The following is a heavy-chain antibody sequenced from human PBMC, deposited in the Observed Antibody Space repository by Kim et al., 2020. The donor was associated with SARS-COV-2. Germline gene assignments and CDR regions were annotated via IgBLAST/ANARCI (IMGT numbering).Heavy chain of an antibody. J-gene: IGHJ5*02. CDR3: ARDPGDGGYCSSTSCYHPSVGWFDP. CDR2: INPSGGST. Sequence: ASVKVSCKASGYTFTSYYMHWVRQAPGQGLEWMGIINPSGGSTSYAQKFQGRVTMTRDTSTSTVYMELSSLRSEDTAVYYCARDPGDGGYCSSTSCYHPSVGWFDPWGQGTLVTVSS. D-gene: IGHD2-2*01. CDR1: GYTFTSYY. V-gene: IGHV1-46*01.